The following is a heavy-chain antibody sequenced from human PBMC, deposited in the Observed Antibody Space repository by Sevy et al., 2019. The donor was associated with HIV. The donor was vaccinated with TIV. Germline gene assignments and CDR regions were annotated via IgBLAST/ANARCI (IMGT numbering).Heavy chain of an antibody. Sequence: GGSLRLSCAASGFTFSSYGMHWVRQAPGKGLEWVAVTSYDGSNKYYADSVKGRFTISRDKSKNTVYLQMNSLRADDTSVYYCAKDAEGLAGDYWGQGTLVTVSS. D-gene: IGHD3-3*01. CDR1: GFTFSSYG. CDR2: TSYDGSNK. J-gene: IGHJ4*02. V-gene: IGHV3-30*18. CDR3: AKDAEGLAGDY.